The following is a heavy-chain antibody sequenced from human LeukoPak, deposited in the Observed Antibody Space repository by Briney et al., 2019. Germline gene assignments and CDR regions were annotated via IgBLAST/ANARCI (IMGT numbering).Heavy chain of an antibody. V-gene: IGHV1-69*13. CDR2: IIPIFGTA. CDR3: ARIGSPGVDY. CDR1: GYTFTSYG. J-gene: IGHJ4*02. Sequence: SVKVSCKASGYTFTSYGISWVRRAPGQGLEWMGGIIPIFGTANYAQKFQGRVTITADESTSTAYMELSSLRSEDTAVHYCARIGSPGVDYWGQGTLVTVSS. D-gene: IGHD3-10*01.